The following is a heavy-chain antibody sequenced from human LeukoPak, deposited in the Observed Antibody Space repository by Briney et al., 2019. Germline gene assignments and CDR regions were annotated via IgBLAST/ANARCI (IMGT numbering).Heavy chain of an antibody. J-gene: IGHJ6*02. CDR3: AKFEGDYGAYEDYYYGMDV. D-gene: IGHD4-17*01. CDR2: ISGSGGST. Sequence: GGSLRLSCAASGFTFSSYAMSWVRQAPGKGLEWVSAISGSGGSTYYADSVKGRFTISRDNSKNTLYLQMNSLRAEDTAVYYCAKFEGDYGAYEDYYYGMDVWGQGTTVTVSS. V-gene: IGHV3-23*01. CDR1: GFTFSSYA.